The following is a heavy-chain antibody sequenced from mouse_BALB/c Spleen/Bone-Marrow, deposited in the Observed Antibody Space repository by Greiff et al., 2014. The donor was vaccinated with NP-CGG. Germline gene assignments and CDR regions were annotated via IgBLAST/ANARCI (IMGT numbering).Heavy chain of an antibody. CDR1: GFTFSSFG. Sequence: EVKLVESGGGLVQPGGSGKLSCAASGFTFSSFGMHWVRQAPEKGLEWVAYISTGSSTIYYADTVKGRFTISRDNPKNTLFLQMTSLRSEDTAMYYCARSDGAMDYWGQGTSVTVSS. V-gene: IGHV5-17*02. J-gene: IGHJ4*01. CDR2: ISTGSSTI. CDR3: ARSDGAMDY. D-gene: IGHD2-3*01.